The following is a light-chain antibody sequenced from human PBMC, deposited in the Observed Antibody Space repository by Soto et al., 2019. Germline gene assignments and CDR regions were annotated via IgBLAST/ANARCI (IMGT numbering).Light chain of an antibody. V-gene: IGKV3-15*01. CDR2: GAS. Sequence: ELVLTQSPGTLSLSPGERATLSCRASQSVSSSYLAWYQQKHGQSPRLLIYGASTRATGIPARFSGIVSGTELTLTISSLKSADCEVDEGQQYTNWPLIFGQGTRLEIK. CDR1: QSVSSSY. J-gene: IGKJ5*01. CDR3: QQYTNWPLI.